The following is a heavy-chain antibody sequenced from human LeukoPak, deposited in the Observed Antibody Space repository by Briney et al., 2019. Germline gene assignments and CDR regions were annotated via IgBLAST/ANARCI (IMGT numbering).Heavy chain of an antibody. D-gene: IGHD3-10*01. CDR3: ARGQLWFGEFSIPDYYYYYMDV. CDR2: ISSSSSYI. Sequence: GGSLRLSCAASGFTFSSYSMNWVRQAPGKGLEWVSSISSSSSYIYYADSVKGRFTISRDNAKNSLYLQMNSLRAEDTALYYCARGQLWFGEFSIPDYYYYYMDVWGKGTTVTVSS. V-gene: IGHV3-21*04. CDR1: GFTFSSYS. J-gene: IGHJ6*03.